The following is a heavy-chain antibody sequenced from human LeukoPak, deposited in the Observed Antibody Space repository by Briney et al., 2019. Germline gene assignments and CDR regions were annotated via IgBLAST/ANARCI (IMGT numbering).Heavy chain of an antibody. V-gene: IGHV4-39*07. CDR1: GDSISSSNYY. CDR2: ICYSGTT. CDR3: ARTGRAFDI. J-gene: IGHJ3*02. Sequence: SETLSLTCTVSGDSISSSNYYWGWIRQPPGKGLEWIGSICYSGTTYYNPSLKSRVTISVDKSKNQFSLKLSSVTAADTAVYYCARTGRAFDIWGQGTMVTVSS.